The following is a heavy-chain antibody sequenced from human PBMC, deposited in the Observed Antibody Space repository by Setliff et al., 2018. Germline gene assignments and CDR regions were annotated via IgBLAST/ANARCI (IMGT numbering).Heavy chain of an antibody. D-gene: IGHD2-2*01. V-gene: IGHV4-4*07. CDR1: SGSMRNYY. CDR2: IYTSGST. CDR3: ARARSATIAGVVPGVADFGIDV. Sequence: SETLSLTCSVSSGSMRNYYWIWIRQPAGEGLEWIGRIYTSGSTNYNPSLKRRVTISLEMSKNQFSLTLSSVTAADTAVYYCARARSATIAGVVPGVADFGIDVWGQGTTVTVSS. J-gene: IGHJ6*02.